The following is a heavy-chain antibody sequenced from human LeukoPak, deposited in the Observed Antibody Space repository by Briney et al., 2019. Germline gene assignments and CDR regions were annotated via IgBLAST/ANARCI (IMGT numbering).Heavy chain of an antibody. J-gene: IGHJ4*02. V-gene: IGHV3-23*01. CDR1: GFTFSICA. Sequence: GSLRLSCAASGFTFSICAMNWVRQAPGKGLEWVSGITGSGGCTYYADSVKGRFTISRDSSKNTVYMQMNSLKAEDTAVYYCAKADGSYKTLIDYWGQGTLVTVSS. D-gene: IGHD3-10*01. CDR2: ITGSGGCT. CDR3: AKADGSYKTLIDY.